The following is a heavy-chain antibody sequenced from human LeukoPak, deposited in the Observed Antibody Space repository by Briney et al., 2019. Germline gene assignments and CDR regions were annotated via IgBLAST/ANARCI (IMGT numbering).Heavy chain of an antibody. V-gene: IGHV3-21*04. J-gene: IGHJ4*02. CDR3: ARDRSASNHGYSYDY. CDR1: GLTFSGYT. Sequence: PGGSLRLSCAASGLTFSGYTMNWVRQAPGKGLQWVSSISTSGRYIYYADSLKGRFTISRDNGKNSLYLQMNSLKTEDTAMYFCARDRSASNHGYSYDYWGQGTLVSVSS. CDR2: ISTSGRYI. D-gene: IGHD3-10*01.